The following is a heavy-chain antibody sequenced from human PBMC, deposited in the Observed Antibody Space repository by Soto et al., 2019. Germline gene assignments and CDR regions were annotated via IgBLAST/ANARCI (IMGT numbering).Heavy chain of an antibody. Sequence: QVKLMQSGAEVKKPGASMNVSCKASGYTFTGYSMNWVRQAPGQGLEWVGRINPDSGDTNYAQKLKGRGTMNRDTYITTVYLGLSSLRSDDTAVYYCERVAPTWGSNAFDLWGQGTMVTVSP. J-gene: IGHJ3*01. V-gene: IGHV1-2*02. D-gene: IGHD7-27*01. CDR1: GYTFTGYS. CDR2: INPDSGDT. CDR3: ERVAPTWGSNAFDL.